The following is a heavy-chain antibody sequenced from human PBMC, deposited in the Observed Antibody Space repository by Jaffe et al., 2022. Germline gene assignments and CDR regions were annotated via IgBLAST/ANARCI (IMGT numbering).Heavy chain of an antibody. CDR1: GYSISSGYY. CDR2: IYHSGST. V-gene: IGHV4-38-2*01. D-gene: IGHD3-10*02. CDR3: ARHVRRGRFLVLWFDP. J-gene: IGHJ5*02. Sequence: QVQLQESGPGLVKPSETLSLTCAVSGYSISSGYYWGWIRQPPGKGLEWIGSIYHSGSTYYNPSLKSRVTISVDTSKNQFSLKLSSVTAADTAVYYCARHVRRGRFLVLWFDPWGQGTLVTVSS.